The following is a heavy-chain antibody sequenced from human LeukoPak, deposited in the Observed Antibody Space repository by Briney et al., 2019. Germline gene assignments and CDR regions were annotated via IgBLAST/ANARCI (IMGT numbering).Heavy chain of an antibody. D-gene: IGHD3-10*01. V-gene: IGHV5-51*01. Sequence: GESLKISCKGSGYSFSTHWIGWVRQMPGKGLEWMGIIDPGDSNTRYSPSFQGQVTISADKSISSAYLQWSSLKASDTAMYYCARSYGSGSYSEYWGQGTLVTVSS. CDR1: GYSFSTHW. CDR2: IDPGDSNT. J-gene: IGHJ4*02. CDR3: ARSYGSGSYSEY.